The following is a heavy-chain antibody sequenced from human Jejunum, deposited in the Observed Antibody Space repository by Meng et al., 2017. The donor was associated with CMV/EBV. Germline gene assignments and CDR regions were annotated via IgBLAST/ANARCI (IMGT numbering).Heavy chain of an antibody. CDR3: ARQLVTDFWNEIDY. V-gene: IGHV3-64*02. CDR1: GFTLSSYA. D-gene: IGHD3-3*01. Sequence: GFTLSSYAIHWVRQAPGRGLGYVSASSSSGDSKYYAGSVKGRFNISRDNSKKKMYLQMGSLRAEDMAVYYCARQLVTDFWNEIDYWGRGTRVTVSS. CDR2: SSSSGDSK. J-gene: IGHJ4*02.